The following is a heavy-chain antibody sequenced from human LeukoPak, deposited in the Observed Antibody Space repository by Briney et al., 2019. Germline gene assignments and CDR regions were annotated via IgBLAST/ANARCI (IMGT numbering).Heavy chain of an antibody. CDR3: AGSDPLYYYDSSGYYSDY. D-gene: IGHD3-22*01. V-gene: IGHV4-38-2*01. CDR1: GYSISSGYY. J-gene: IGHJ4*02. CDR2: IYHSGST. Sequence: PSETLSLTCAVSGYSISSGYYWGWIRQPPGKGLEWIGSIYHSGSTYYNPSLKSRVTISVDTSKNQFSLKLSSVTAADTAVYYCAGSDPLYYYDSSGYYSDYWGQGTLVTVSS.